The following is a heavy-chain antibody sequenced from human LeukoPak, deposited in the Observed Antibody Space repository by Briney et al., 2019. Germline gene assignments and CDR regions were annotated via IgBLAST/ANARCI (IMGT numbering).Heavy chain of an antibody. D-gene: IGHD4-17*01. CDR1: EFTFSSYW. CDR2: IKQDGGEK. J-gene: IGHJ4*02. Sequence: GGSLRLSCVASEFTFSSYWMSWVRQAPGKGLEWVANIKQDGGEKYYLDSVKGRFTVSRDNAKNSLYLQMNSLRAEDTAVYYCARVGARQILEYWGQGTLVTVSS. V-gene: IGHV3-7*01. CDR3: ARVGARQILEY.